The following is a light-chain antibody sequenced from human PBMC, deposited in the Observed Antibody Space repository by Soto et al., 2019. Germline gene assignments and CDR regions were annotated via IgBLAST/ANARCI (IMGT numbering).Light chain of an antibody. V-gene: IGLV2-14*01. CDR3: SSYTSDNRDYV. CDR2: EVN. J-gene: IGLJ1*01. CDR1: SSDVGAYTS. Sequence: QSVLTQPASVSGSPGQSITISCTGTSSDVGAYTSVSWYQHHPGKAPKVMIYEVNKRPSGISNRFSGSKSVNTASLTISGLQPEDEAHYYCSSYTSDNRDYVFGTGTKLTVL.